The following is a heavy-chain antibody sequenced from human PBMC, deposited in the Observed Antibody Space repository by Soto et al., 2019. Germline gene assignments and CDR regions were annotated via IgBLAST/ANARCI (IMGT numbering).Heavy chain of an antibody. J-gene: IGHJ6*02. CDR2: ISGSGGST. V-gene: IGHV3-23*01. D-gene: IGHD2-8*01. CDR3: ATSMDYYYYYGMDV. Sequence: GGSLRLSCAASGFTFSSYAMSWVRQAPGKGLEWVSAISGSGGSTYYADSVKGRFTISRDNSKNTLYLQMNSLRAEDTAVYYCATSMDYYYYYGMDVWGQGTTVTVSS. CDR1: GFTFSSYA.